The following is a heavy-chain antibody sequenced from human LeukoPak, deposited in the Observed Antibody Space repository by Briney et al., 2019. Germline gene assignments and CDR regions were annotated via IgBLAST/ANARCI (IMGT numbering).Heavy chain of an antibody. CDR2: IYTSGST. J-gene: IGHJ4*02. CDR1: GGSFSGYY. Sequence: PSETLSLTCAVYGGSFSGYYWSWIRQPAGKGLEWVGRIYTSGSTNYNPSLKSRVTMSVDTSKNQFSLKLSSVTAADTAVYYCARDGGDSLAVDYWGQGTLVTVSS. D-gene: IGHD2-21*02. CDR3: ARDGGDSLAVDY. V-gene: IGHV4-4*07.